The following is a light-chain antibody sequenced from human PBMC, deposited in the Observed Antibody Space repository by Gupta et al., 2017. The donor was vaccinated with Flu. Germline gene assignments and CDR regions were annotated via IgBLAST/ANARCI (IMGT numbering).Light chain of an antibody. Sequence: SYELTQAPSVSVSPGQTARITCSGDALPKHYTFWYQQKPGQAPVLVISKDSERPSGIPERFSGSSSGTTATLIISGVQAEDEADYYCQSADSTGTYPNVVFGGGTRLTVL. CDR2: KDS. J-gene: IGLJ2*01. CDR1: ALPKHY. CDR3: QSADSTGTYPNVV. V-gene: IGLV3-25*03.